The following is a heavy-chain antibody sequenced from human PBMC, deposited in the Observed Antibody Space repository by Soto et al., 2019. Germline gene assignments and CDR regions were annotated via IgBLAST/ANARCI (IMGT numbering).Heavy chain of an antibody. J-gene: IGHJ6*02. CDR3: AKDLGSGKPYYYYAMDV. Sequence: GGSLRLSCAASGFIFSRYGMHWVRQAPGKGLEWVAVISYDGSNKYYAESVKGRFSISRDKSENTLYLQMNSLRAEDTAVYYCAKDLGSGKPYYYYAMDVWGQGTTVTVSS. CDR1: GFIFSRYG. D-gene: IGHD3-10*01. V-gene: IGHV3-30*18. CDR2: ISYDGSNK.